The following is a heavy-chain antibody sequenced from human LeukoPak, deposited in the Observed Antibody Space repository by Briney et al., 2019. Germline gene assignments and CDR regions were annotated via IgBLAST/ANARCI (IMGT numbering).Heavy chain of an antibody. Sequence: ASVKVSCKASGYTFTSYDINWVRQATGQGLEWMGGIIPIFGTANYAQKFQGRVTITTDESTSTAYMELSSLRSEDTAVYYCARTRRGGYSGYDLGGDYWGQGTLVTVSS. CDR1: GYTFTSYD. D-gene: IGHD5-12*01. V-gene: IGHV1-69*05. CDR2: IIPIFGTA. CDR3: ARTRRGGYSGYDLGGDY. J-gene: IGHJ4*02.